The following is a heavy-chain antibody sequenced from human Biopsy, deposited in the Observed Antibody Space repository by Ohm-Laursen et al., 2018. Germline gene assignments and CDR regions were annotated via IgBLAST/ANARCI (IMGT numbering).Heavy chain of an antibody. Sequence: SLRLSCTASGFTFSTYSMNWVRQTPGKGLEWASTISSSSDNIYYVDSVKGRFTISRDNAKNSLYLQMNSLRAEDTAVYYCARSRGSSGIATIYYYGMDVWGQGTTVTVSS. CDR3: ARSRGSSGIATIYYYGMDV. V-gene: IGHV3-21*01. CDR2: ISSSSDNI. CDR1: GFTFSTYS. D-gene: IGHD3-10*01. J-gene: IGHJ6*02.